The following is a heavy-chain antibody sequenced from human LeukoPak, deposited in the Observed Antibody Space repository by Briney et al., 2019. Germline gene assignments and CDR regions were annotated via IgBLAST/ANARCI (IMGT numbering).Heavy chain of an antibody. CDR1: GGSFSGYS. J-gene: IGHJ3*02. CDR3: ARGYCSSTSCYGAAFDI. D-gene: IGHD2-2*01. Sequence: SETLSLTCAVNGGSFSGYSWSWIRQPPGKGLEWIGEINHSGSTKYNPSLKSRVTISVDTSKKQLSLELSSMTAADMAVYYCARGYCSSTSCYGAAFDIWGQGTMVTVSS. CDR2: INHSGST. V-gene: IGHV4-34*01.